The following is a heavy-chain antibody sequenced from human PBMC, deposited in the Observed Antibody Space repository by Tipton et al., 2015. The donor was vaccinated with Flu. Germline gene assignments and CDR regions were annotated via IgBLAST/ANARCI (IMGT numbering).Heavy chain of an antibody. Sequence: LRLSCSVSGVSISTYYWSWIRQSAGKGLQLIGRVYANGSPSYSSSLKRRVTMSMDTSKNQFSLKLTSVTPADTAVYYCARDIVEDLGDCTSTTCYYMDVWGKGTTVTVSS. D-gene: IGHD2-2*01. CDR2: VYANGSP. V-gene: IGHV4-4*07. CDR1: GVSISTYY. CDR3: ARDIVEDLGDCTSTTCYYMDV. J-gene: IGHJ6*03.